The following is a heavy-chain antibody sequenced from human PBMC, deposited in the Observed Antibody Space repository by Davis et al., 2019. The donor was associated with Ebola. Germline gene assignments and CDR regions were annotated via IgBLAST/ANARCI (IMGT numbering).Heavy chain of an antibody. CDR3: ARGRSDWLLYDLDAFDI. D-gene: IGHD3-9*01. CDR2: INHSGST. CDR1: GGSFRGYY. Sequence: SQTLSLTCAVYGGSFRGYYWTWIRQTPRKGLAWIGEINHSGSTNYNTSLKSRVTISVDTSKNQFSLKLSSVTAADTAVYYCARGRSDWLLYDLDAFDIWGKGTMVTVSS. V-gene: IGHV4-34*01. J-gene: IGHJ3*02.